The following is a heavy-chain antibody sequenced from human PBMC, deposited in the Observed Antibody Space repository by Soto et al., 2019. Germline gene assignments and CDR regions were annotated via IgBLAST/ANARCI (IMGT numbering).Heavy chain of an antibody. CDR3: ASGWFGELLELGFDY. J-gene: IGHJ4*02. V-gene: IGHV3-33*01. D-gene: IGHD3-10*01. Sequence: ESGGGVVQPGRSLRLSCAASGFTFSSYGMHWVRQAPGKGLEWVAVIWYDGSNKYYADSVKGRFTISRDNSKNTLYLQMNSLRAEDTAVYYCASGWFGELLELGFDYWGQGTLVTVSS. CDR1: GFTFSSYG. CDR2: IWYDGSNK.